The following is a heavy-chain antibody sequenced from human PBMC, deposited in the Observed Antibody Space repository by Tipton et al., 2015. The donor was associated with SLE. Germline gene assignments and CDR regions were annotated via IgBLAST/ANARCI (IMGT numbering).Heavy chain of an antibody. CDR3: ARSPPYCSGGTCYRRAYAFDF. CDR2: IFYSGNT. CDR1: GGSMNNYY. V-gene: IGHV4-59*01. Sequence: TLSLTCTVSGGSMNNYYWNWIRQPPGKGLEWIGYIFYSGNTNYNPSLNSRVTISLDTSKNQFSLKLSSVTAADTAVYYCARSPPYCSGGTCYRRAYAFDFWGQGTMATVSS. D-gene: IGHD2-15*01. J-gene: IGHJ3*01.